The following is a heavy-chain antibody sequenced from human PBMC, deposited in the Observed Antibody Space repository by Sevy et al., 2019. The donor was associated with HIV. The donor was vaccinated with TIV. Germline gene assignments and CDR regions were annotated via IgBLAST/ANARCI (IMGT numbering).Heavy chain of an antibody. J-gene: IGHJ6*02. CDR2: INPNSGGT. CDR1: GYTFTGYY. Sequence: ASVKVSCKASGYTFTGYYMHWVRQAPGQGLEWMGWINPNSGGTNYAQKFQGRVTMTRDTSISTAYMELSRLRSDDTAVYYCARGEYQLYGSGSYDRSYYGMDVWGQGTTVTVSS. V-gene: IGHV1-2*02. CDR3: ARGEYQLYGSGSYDRSYYGMDV. D-gene: IGHD3-10*01.